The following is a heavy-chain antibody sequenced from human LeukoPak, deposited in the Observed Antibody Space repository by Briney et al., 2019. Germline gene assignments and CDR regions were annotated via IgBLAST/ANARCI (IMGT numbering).Heavy chain of an antibody. J-gene: IGHJ4*02. CDR3: AKSDRLAAAANHFDA. D-gene: IGHD6-13*01. Sequence: GGSLRLSCAASGFTISRYAMSWVRQAPGKGLEWVSGTGASGGSAFYGDSVKGRFTISRDNSKNTLYLQMNSLRAEDTAVYYCAKSDRLAAAANHFDAWGQGTLVTVSS. CDR1: GFTISRYA. CDR2: TGASGGSA. V-gene: IGHV3-23*01.